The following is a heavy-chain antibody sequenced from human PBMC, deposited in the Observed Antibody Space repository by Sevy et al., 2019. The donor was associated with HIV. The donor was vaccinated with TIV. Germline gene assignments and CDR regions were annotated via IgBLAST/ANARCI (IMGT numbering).Heavy chain of an antibody. D-gene: IGHD2-15*01. CDR2: ISSSSNYI. V-gene: IGHV3-21*01. Sequence: GGSLRLSCAVSGFTFSTYSMTWVRQAPGKGLEWVSSISSSSNYIYYPDSMKGRFTISRDNAKNSLYLQMNSLRAEDTAVYYCARIKAYCSGGSCYSTMGADVWGQGTTVTVSS. J-gene: IGHJ6*02. CDR1: GFTFSTYS. CDR3: ARIKAYCSGGSCYSTMGADV.